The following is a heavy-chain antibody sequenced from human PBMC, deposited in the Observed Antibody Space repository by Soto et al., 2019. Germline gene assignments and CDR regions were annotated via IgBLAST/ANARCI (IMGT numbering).Heavy chain of an antibody. J-gene: IGHJ5*02. D-gene: IGHD3-22*01. Sequence: GASVKVSCKASGYTFTSYGISWVRQAPGQGLEWMGWISAYNGNTNYAQKLQGRVTMTTDTSTSTAYMELRSLRSDDTAVYYCARDPNYYGSSGYSSVGWFDPWGQGTLVTVSS. CDR3: ARDPNYYGSSGYSSVGWFDP. CDR1: GYTFTSYG. V-gene: IGHV1-18*01. CDR2: ISAYNGNT.